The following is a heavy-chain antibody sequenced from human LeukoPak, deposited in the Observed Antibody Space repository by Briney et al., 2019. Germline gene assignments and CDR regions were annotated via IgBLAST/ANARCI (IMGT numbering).Heavy chain of an antibody. Sequence: ASVKVSCKASGYIFTSYGFSWVRQAPGQGREWMGWISAFNGNTKYAQNFQGRVTMTTDTSTTTAYMELRSLRSDDTAAYYCAREMAVAGEPDYWGQGTLVTVSS. CDR3: AREMAVAGEPDY. V-gene: IGHV1-18*01. CDR2: ISAFNGNT. J-gene: IGHJ4*02. CDR1: GYIFTSYG. D-gene: IGHD6-19*01.